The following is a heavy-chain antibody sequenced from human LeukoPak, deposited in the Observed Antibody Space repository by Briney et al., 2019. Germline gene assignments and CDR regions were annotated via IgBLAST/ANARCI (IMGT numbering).Heavy chain of an antibody. CDR2: TNPHSGDT. CDR1: GYTVTDFY. V-gene: IGHV1-2*02. Sequence: GASVKVSCKASGYTVTDFYVHWVRQAPGQGPEWMGWTNPHSGDTHYSQKFQGRVTMTRDTSTSTVYMELSSLRSEDTAVYYCARDHDSSGYWGPNFDYWGQGTLVTVSS. J-gene: IGHJ4*02. CDR3: ARDHDSSGYWGPNFDY. D-gene: IGHD3-22*01.